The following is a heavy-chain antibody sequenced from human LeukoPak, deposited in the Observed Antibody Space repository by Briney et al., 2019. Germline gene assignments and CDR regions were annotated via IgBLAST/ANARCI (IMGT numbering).Heavy chain of an antibody. CDR2: INPNSGGT. D-gene: IGHD1-26*01. Sequence: ASVKVSCMASGYTFTGYYMHWVRQAPGQGLEWMGWINPNSGGTNYAQKFQGRVTMTTETSTSTAYMELRSLRSDDTAVYYCARNRWEPYHNDAFDIWGQGTMVTVSS. CDR1: GYTFTGYY. CDR3: ARNRWEPYHNDAFDI. V-gene: IGHV1-2*02. J-gene: IGHJ3*02.